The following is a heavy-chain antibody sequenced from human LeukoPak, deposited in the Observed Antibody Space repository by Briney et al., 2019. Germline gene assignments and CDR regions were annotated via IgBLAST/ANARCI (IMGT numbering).Heavy chain of an antibody. V-gene: IGHV4-59*08. CDR1: GGSISTYY. D-gene: IGHD4-17*01. Sequence: SETLSLTCTLSGGSISTYYWSWVRQPPGKGLEWIGYIYYTGSTDYNPSLKSRVTMSVDTSKNQFSLKLTSVTAADTAVYHCARGVTLVYGAIRGDWFDPWGQGTLVTVSS. CDR3: ARGVTLVYGAIRGDWFDP. CDR2: IYYTGST. J-gene: IGHJ5*02.